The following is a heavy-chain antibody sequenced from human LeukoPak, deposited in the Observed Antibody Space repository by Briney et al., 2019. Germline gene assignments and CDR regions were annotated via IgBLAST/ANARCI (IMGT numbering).Heavy chain of an antibody. CDR3: ARENEVGYFDY. D-gene: IGHD1-26*01. Sequence: ASVKVSCKASGYTFTSYGISWVRQAPGQGLEWMGWISTNTGNPTYAQGFTGRFVFSLDTSVSTAYLQISSLKAEDTAVYYCARENEVGYFDYWGQGTLVTVSS. CDR2: ISTNTGNP. CDR1: GYTFTSYG. J-gene: IGHJ4*02. V-gene: IGHV7-4-1*02.